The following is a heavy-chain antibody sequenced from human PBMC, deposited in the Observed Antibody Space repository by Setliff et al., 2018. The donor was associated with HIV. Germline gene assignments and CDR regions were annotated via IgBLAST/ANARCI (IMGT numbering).Heavy chain of an antibody. CDR2: ISWNSGSI. CDR1: GFTFDDYA. Sequence: PGGSLRLSCAASGFTFDDYAMHWVRQAPGKGLEWVSGISWNSGSIGYADSVKGRFTISRDNAKNSLYLQMNSLRAKDTAVYYCAKAGNYYDSSGPLWGGQGTLVTVSS. D-gene: IGHD3-22*01. V-gene: IGHV3-9*01. J-gene: IGHJ4*02. CDR3: AKAGNYYDSSGPLW.